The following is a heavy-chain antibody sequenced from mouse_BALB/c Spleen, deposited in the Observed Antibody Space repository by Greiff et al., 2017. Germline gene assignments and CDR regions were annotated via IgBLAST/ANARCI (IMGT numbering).Heavy chain of an antibody. V-gene: IGHV1-54*01. CDR1: GYAFTNYL. D-gene: IGHD3-1*01. CDR3: ARGATGYAMDD. CDR2: INPGSGGT. J-gene: IGHJ4*01. Sequence: QVQLQQSGAELVRPGTSVKVSCKASGYAFTNYLIEWVKQRPGQGLEWIGVINPGSGGTNYNEKFKGKATLTADKSSSTAYMQLSSLTSDDSAVYFCARGATGYAMDDWGQGTSVTVSS.